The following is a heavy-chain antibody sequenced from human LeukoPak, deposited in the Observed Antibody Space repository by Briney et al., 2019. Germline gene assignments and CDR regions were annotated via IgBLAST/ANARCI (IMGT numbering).Heavy chain of an antibody. CDR3: ARVGTVDTAMVTLFGDLYYFDY. V-gene: IGHV1-2*02. J-gene: IGHJ4*02. CDR2: INPNIGVT. D-gene: IGHD5-18*01. CDR1: GYTFTGYY. Sequence: ASVKVSCKASGYTFTGYYMHWVRHAPGQGLECMGWINPNIGVTNYAQKFQGTVTMTRDTSISTAYMELSRLRSDDTAVYYCARVGTVDTAMVTLFGDLYYFDYWGQGTLVTVSS.